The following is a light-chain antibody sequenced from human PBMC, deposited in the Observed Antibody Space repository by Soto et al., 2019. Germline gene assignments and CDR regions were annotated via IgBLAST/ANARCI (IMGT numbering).Light chain of an antibody. Sequence: QSALTQPRSVSGSPGQSVTISCTGTSSNVGGYNFVSWYQQQPGKAPKLMIYDVSNRPSGVPDRFSGSKSGNTASLTISGLQAEDEADYYCCSYAGSYTYVFGTGTKLNVL. CDR3: CSYAGSYTYV. CDR1: SSNVGGYNF. CDR2: DVS. V-gene: IGLV2-11*01. J-gene: IGLJ1*01.